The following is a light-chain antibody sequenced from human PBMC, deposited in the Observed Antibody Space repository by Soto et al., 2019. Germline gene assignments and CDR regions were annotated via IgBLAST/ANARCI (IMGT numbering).Light chain of an antibody. V-gene: IGKV3-15*01. CDR2: GAS. CDR3: QQYNDWPRT. CDR1: QSISTN. Sequence: EIVMTQSPATLSVSPGERVTLSCRASQSISTNLAWYQQKPGQAPRLLIYGASTRATGIPARFSGGGSGTEFTVTISSLQSEDFAVYYCQQYNDWPRTFGHGTKV. J-gene: IGKJ1*01.